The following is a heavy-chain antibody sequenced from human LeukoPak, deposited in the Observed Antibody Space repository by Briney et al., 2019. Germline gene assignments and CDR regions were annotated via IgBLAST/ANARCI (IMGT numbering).Heavy chain of an antibody. CDR2: IIPIFGTA. CDR3: ASTAGYDSSGYPYSNYYYYYMDV. D-gene: IGHD3-22*01. CDR1: GGTFSSYA. J-gene: IGHJ6*03. Sequence: SVNVSCKASGGTFSSYAISWVRQAPGQGLEWMGGIIPIFGTANYAQKFQGRVTITTDESTSTAYMELSSLRSEDTAVYYCASTAGYDSSGYPYSNYYYYYMDVWGKGTTVTVSS. V-gene: IGHV1-69*05.